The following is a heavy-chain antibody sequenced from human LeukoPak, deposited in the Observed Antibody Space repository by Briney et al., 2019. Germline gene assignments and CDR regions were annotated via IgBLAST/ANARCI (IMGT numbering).Heavy chain of an antibody. CDR2: IYYSGST. J-gene: IGHJ4*02. CDR3: ARTLHAGMIDY. CDR1: GGSINSDY. V-gene: IGHV4-59*01. D-gene: IGHD4-11*01. Sequence: PSETLSLTCTVSGGSINSDYWSWIRQPPGKRPEWIGYIYYSGSTSYNPSLMSRVTISVDTSKNQFTLTVNSVTAADTAVYYCARTLHAGMIDYWGQGTLVSVSS.